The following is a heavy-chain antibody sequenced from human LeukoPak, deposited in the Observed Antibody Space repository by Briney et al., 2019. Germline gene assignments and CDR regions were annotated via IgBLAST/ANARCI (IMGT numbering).Heavy chain of an antibody. D-gene: IGHD3-3*01. V-gene: IGHV3-21*01. CDR1: GFTFSSYS. CDR3: ARDRPQYYDFWSGPTPGDY. Sequence: GGSLRLSCAASGFTFSSYSMNWVRQAPGKGLEWASSISSSSSYIYYADSVKGRFTISRDNAKNSLYLQMNSLRAEDTAVYYCARDRPQYYDFWSGPTPGDYWGQGTLVTVSS. CDR2: ISSSSSYI. J-gene: IGHJ4*02.